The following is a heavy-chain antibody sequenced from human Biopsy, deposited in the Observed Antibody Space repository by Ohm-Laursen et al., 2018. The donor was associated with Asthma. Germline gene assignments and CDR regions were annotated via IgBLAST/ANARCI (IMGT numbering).Heavy chain of an antibody. D-gene: IGHD1-1*01. CDR3: ASDFPKDYVRYNFQF. CDR2: HDHEEDGT. V-gene: IGHV1-24*01. J-gene: IGHJ4*02. Sequence: SVSASCHAPGGTFSNFDISWARQAAGPGLGGMGGHDHEEDGTVNARRFQCRVTMTEDTSTDTAYMELSSLRSDGTAVYYCASDFPKDYVRYNFQFWGQGTLVTVSS. CDR1: GGTFSNFD.